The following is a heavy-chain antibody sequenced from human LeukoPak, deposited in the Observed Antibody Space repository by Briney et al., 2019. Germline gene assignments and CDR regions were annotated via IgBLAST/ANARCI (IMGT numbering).Heavy chain of an antibody. CDR1: GFTFSSYA. J-gene: IGHJ5*02. CDR3: AKFGDITMVRGVIITWFDP. Sequence: GGSLRLSCAASGFTFSSYAMSWVRQAPGKGLEWVSAISGSGGSTYYADSVKGRFTISRDNSKNTLYLQMNSLRAEDTAVCYCAKFGDITMVRGVIITWFDPWGQGTLVTVSS. CDR2: ISGSGGST. D-gene: IGHD3-10*01. V-gene: IGHV3-23*01.